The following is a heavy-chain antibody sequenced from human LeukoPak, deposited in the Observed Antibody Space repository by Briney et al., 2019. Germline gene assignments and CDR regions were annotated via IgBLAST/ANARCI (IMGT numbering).Heavy chain of an antibody. V-gene: IGHV1-2*02. CDR1: GYTFTGYY. CDR2: INPNSGGT. D-gene: IGHD2-2*02. Sequence: GASVKVSCKASGYTFTGYYMHWVRQAPGQGLEWMGWINPNSGGTNYAQKFQGRVTMTRDTSVSTAYMELSRLRSDDTAVYYCAILGYCSSTSCYKGGYYGMDVWGQGTTVTVSS. CDR3: AILGYCSSTSCYKGGYYGMDV. J-gene: IGHJ6*02.